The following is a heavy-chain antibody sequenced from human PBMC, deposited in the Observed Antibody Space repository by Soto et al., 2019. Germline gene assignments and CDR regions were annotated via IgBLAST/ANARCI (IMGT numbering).Heavy chain of an antibody. CDR1: GFTFDDYA. Sequence: GGFLRLSCAASGFTFDDYAMHWVRQAPGKGLEWVSLISWDGGSTYYADSVKGRFTISRDNSKNSLYLQMNSLRAEDTALYYCAKAIGERYIAARLYYYYGMDVWGQGTTVTVSS. CDR3: AKAIGERYIAARLYYYYGMDV. CDR2: ISWDGGST. J-gene: IGHJ6*02. V-gene: IGHV3-43D*03. D-gene: IGHD6-6*01.